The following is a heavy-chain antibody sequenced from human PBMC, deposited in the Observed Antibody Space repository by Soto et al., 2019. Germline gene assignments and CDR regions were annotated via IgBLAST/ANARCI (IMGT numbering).Heavy chain of an antibody. Sequence: PVGSLRLSCAASGFVFGSYAMHWVRQAPGKGLEWVAVIMYDGNTEYYADSVKGRFTLSRDNSKNILSVQMNSLRAEDTAVYYCTRPTCDGGNCYFAHWGRGTLVTVSS. D-gene: IGHD2-21*01. CDR3: TRPTCDGGNCYFAH. CDR1: GFVFGSYA. J-gene: IGHJ5*02. V-gene: IGHV3-30-3*01. CDR2: IMYDGNTE.